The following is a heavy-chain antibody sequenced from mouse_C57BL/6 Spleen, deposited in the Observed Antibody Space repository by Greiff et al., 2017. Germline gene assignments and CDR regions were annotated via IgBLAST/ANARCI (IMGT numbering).Heavy chain of an antibody. Sequence: QVQLQQSGPELVKPGASVKISCKASGYAFSSSWMNWVKQRPGKGLEWIGRIYPGDGDTNYNGKFKGKTTLTAAKSSSTAYMQLSSLTSGDSAVYFCGNLLLRGEYFDVWGTGTTVTVSS. J-gene: IGHJ1*03. CDR3: GNLLLRGEYFDV. CDR1: GYAFSSSW. V-gene: IGHV1-82*01. CDR2: IYPGDGDT. D-gene: IGHD1-1*01.